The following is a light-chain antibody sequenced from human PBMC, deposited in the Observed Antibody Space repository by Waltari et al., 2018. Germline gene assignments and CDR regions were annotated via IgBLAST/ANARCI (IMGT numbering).Light chain of an antibody. CDR1: SSDVGAYNY. CDR2: DVN. J-gene: IGLJ1*01. CDR3: CSYAGSSLHYV. V-gene: IGLV2-11*01. Sequence: QSALTQPRSVSGSPGPSVTIPCTGTSSDVGAYNYVSWYQHHPGKAPKLMIYDVNKRPAGVPDRFSGSKSGNTASLTISGLQAEDEADYHCCSYAGSSLHYVFGTVTKVTVL.